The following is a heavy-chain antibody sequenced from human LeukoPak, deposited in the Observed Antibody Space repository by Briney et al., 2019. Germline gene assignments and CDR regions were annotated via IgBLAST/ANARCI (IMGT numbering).Heavy chain of an antibody. CDR1: GYTFTGYY. J-gene: IGHJ4*02. V-gene: IGHV1-2*02. CDR3: ARDRYDSSGYYWRYFDY. CDR2: INPNSGGT. Sequence: ASVKVSCKASGYTFTGYYMHWVRQAPGQGLEWMGWINPNSGGTNYAQKFQGRVNMTRDTSISTAYMELSRLRSDDTAVYYCARDRYDSSGYYWRYFDYWGQGTLVTVSS. D-gene: IGHD3-22*01.